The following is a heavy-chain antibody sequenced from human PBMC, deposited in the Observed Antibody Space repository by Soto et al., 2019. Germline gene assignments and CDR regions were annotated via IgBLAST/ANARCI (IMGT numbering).Heavy chain of an antibody. J-gene: IGHJ6*02. CDR3: AREYSLSYYYYYGMDV. Sequence: QVQLVESGGGVVQPGRSLRLSCAASGFTFSSYAMHWVRQAPGKGLEWVAVISYDGSNKYYADSVKGRFTISRDNSKNTLYLQMNSLRAEDTAVYYCAREYSLSYYYYYGMDVWGQGTTVTVSS. D-gene: IGHD5-18*01. V-gene: IGHV3-30-3*01. CDR2: ISYDGSNK. CDR1: GFTFSSYA.